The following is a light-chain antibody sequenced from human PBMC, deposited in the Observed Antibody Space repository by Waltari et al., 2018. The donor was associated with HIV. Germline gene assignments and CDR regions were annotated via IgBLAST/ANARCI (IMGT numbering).Light chain of an antibody. V-gene: IGLV1-40*01. CDR3: QSYDSSLSAWV. CDR1: SSNLGAGYD. CDR2: GNS. J-gene: IGLJ3*02. Sequence: QSVLTQPPSVSGAPGQRVTIPCTGSSSNLGAGYDVTWYQQLPGTAPKLLIYGNSNRPSGVPDRFSGSKSGTSASLAITGLQAEDEADYYCQSYDSSLSAWVFGGGTKLTVL.